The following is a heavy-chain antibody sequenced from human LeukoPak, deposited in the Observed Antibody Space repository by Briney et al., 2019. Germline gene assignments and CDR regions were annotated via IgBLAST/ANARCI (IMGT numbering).Heavy chain of an antibody. V-gene: IGHV1-69*04. CDR2: IIPILGIA. CDR1: GGTFSSYA. Sequence: ASVKVSCKASGGTFSSYAISWVRQAPGQGLEWMGRIIPILGIANYAQKFQGRVTITADKSTSTAYMELSSLRSEDTAVYYCATDIAAPDYYYYYGMDVWGQGTTVTVSS. D-gene: IGHD6-13*01. CDR3: ATDIAAPDYYYYYGMDV. J-gene: IGHJ6*02.